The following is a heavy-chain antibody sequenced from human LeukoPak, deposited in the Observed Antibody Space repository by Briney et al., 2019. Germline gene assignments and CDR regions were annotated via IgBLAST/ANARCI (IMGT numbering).Heavy chain of an antibody. J-gene: IGHJ5*02. D-gene: IGHD3-10*01. CDR1: GYTFTGYN. V-gene: IGHV1-2*02. Sequence: ASVKVSCKASGYTFTGYNMHWVRQAPGQGLEWMGWINPNSGGTNYAQKFQGRVTMTRDTSISTDYMELSRLRSDDTAVYYCARAGVVWFGEISTNWFDPWGQGTLVTVSS. CDR3: ARAGVVWFGEISTNWFDP. CDR2: INPNSGGT.